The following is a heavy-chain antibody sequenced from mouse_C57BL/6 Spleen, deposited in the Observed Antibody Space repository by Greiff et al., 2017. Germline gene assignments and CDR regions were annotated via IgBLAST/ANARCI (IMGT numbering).Heavy chain of an antibody. Sequence: QVQLQQSGAELVRPGTSVKVSCKASGYAFTNYLIEWVKQRPGQGLEWIGVINPGSGGTNYNEKFKGKATLTADKSSSTAYMQLSSLTSEDSAVYFCARSSGNPFAYWGQGTLVTVSA. CDR3: ARSSGNPFAY. D-gene: IGHD1-3*01. J-gene: IGHJ3*01. CDR1: GYAFTNYL. V-gene: IGHV1-54*01. CDR2: INPGSGGT.